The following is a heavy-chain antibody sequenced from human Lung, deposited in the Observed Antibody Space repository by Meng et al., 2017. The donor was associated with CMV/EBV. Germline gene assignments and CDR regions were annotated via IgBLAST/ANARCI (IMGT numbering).Heavy chain of an antibody. CDR1: GFTFNNYW. CDR3: ARGCTNTNCYKSDFDY. CDR2: INGDGSST. V-gene: IGHV3-74*01. Sequence: GGSLRLSXAASGFTFNNYWMHWVRQAPGKGLVWVSRINGDGSSTTYADSVKGRFTISRDNAKNTLYLQMNSLRAEDTAVYYCARGCTNTNCYKSDFDYWGQGTLVTVSS. J-gene: IGHJ4*02. D-gene: IGHD2-2*02.